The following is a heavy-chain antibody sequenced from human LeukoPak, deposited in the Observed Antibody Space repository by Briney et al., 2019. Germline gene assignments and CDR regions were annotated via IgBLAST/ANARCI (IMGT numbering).Heavy chain of an antibody. D-gene: IGHD3-10*01. Sequence: GGSLRLSCAASGFTFSSYAMSWVRQAPGKGLEWVSGISGSGGSTCYADSVKGRLTISRDNSKNTLYLQMNSLRAEDTAVYYCAKGRYYGSGKWGYFEYWGQGTLVTVSS. CDR1: GFTFSSYA. CDR3: AKGRYYGSGKWGYFEY. CDR2: ISGSGGST. J-gene: IGHJ4*02. V-gene: IGHV3-23*01.